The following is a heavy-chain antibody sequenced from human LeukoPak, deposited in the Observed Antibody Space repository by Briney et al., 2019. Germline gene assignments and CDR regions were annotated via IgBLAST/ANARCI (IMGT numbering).Heavy chain of an antibody. CDR3: ARGLALQYYGSGSSGYMDV. CDR1: GGSISSYY. J-gene: IGHJ6*03. V-gene: IGHV4-59*12. CDR2: IYYSGST. Sequence: SETLSLTCTVSGGSISSYYWSWIRQPPGKGLEWIGYIYYSGSTNYNPSLKSRVTMSVDTSKNQFSLKLSSVTAADTAVYYCARGLALQYYGSGSSGYMDVWGKGTTVTISS. D-gene: IGHD3-10*01.